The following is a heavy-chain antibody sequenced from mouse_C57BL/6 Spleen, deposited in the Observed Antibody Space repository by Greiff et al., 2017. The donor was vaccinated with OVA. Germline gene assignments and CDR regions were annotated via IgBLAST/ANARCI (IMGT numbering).Heavy chain of an antibody. J-gene: IGHJ4*01. CDR2: ISNGGGST. CDR1: GFTFSDYY. Sequence: EVQVVESGGGLVQPGGSLKLSCAASGFTFSDYYMYWVRQTPEKRLEWVAYISNGGGSTYYPDTVKGRFTISRDNAKNTLYLQMSRLKSEDTAMYYCARRPYYYGSSYGDYAMDYWGQGTSVTVSS. D-gene: IGHD1-1*01. V-gene: IGHV5-12*01. CDR3: ARRPYYYGSSYGDYAMDY.